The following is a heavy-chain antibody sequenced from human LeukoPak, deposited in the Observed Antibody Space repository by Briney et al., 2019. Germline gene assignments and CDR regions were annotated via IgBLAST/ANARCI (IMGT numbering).Heavy chain of an antibody. Sequence: PGGSLRLPCAASGFTFTKYGMSWVRQAPGKGLEWISTISDSGAYIYYADSVKGRFTISRDNAKNSLYLQMNSLRAEDTAVYYCALSYYGSGSYPGPFDIWGQGTMVTVSS. CDR3: ALSYYGSGSYPGPFDI. J-gene: IGHJ3*02. CDR2: ISDSGAYI. V-gene: IGHV3-21*01. D-gene: IGHD3-10*01. CDR1: GFTFTKYG.